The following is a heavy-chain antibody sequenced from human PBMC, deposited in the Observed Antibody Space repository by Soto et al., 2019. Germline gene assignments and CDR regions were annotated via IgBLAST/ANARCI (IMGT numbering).Heavy chain of an antibody. CDR2: ISPGSRYP. V-gene: IGHV3-11*06. CDR1: GFTFGDSY. D-gene: IGHD2-15*01. CDR3: VRGGGGGLFDP. Sequence: GGSLRLSCAGSGFTFGDSYMGWIRQAPGKGLEWLSYISPGSRYPAYADSVKGRFTISRDNAKRSLYLQMMSLTAEDTAIYYCVRGGGGGLFDPWGQGTMVTVSS. J-gene: IGHJ5*02.